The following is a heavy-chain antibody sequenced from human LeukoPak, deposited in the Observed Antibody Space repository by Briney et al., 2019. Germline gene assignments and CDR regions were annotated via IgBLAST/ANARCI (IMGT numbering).Heavy chain of an antibody. CDR1: GGSISSGSYY. D-gene: IGHD3-22*01. J-gene: IGHJ4*02. CDR2: IYTSGST. Sequence: SQTLSLTCTVSGGSISSGSYYWSWIRQPAGKGLEWIGRIYTSGSTNYNPSLKSRVTISVDTSKNQFSLKLSSVTAADTAVYYCARDRGYHDSSGYYYDYWGQGTLVTVSS. V-gene: IGHV4-61*02. CDR3: ARDRGYHDSSGYYYDY.